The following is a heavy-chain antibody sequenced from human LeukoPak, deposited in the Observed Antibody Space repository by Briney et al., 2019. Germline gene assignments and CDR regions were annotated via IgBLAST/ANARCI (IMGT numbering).Heavy chain of an antibody. J-gene: IGHJ4*02. CDR1: GVSISSYY. D-gene: IGHD5-18*01. CDR3: ARHMGDIYGEDF. V-gene: IGHV4-59*08. CDR2: IYYSGST. Sequence: SETLSLTCTVSGVSISSYYWSWIRQPPGKRLEWIGNIYYSGSTNYNPSLKSRVTISVDTSRNQFSLRLSSVTAADTAVYYCARHMGDIYGEDFWGQGTLVTVSS.